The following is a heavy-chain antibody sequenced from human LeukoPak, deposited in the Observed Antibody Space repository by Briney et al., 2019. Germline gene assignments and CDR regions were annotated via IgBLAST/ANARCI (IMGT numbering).Heavy chain of an antibody. D-gene: IGHD6-19*01. CDR3: ARARPHSSGWWDY. CDR2: ISYDGSNK. J-gene: IGHJ4*02. V-gene: IGHV3-30*19. Sequence: GGSLRLSCAASGFTFSSYGMHWVRQAPGKGLEWVAVISYDGSNKYYADSVKGRFTISRDNSKNTLYVQMNSLRAEDTAVYYCARARPHSSGWWDYWGQGTLVTVSS. CDR1: GFTFSSYG.